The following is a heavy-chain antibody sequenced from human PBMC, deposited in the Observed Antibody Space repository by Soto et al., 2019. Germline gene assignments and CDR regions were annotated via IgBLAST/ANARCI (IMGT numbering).Heavy chain of an antibody. CDR3: ARLDSLLGRVDY. CDR1: GGSFSGYY. V-gene: IGHV4-34*01. CDR2: INHSGST. Sequence: SETLSLTCAVYGGSFSGYYWSWIRQPPGKGLEWIGEINHSGSTNYNPSLKSRVTISVDTSKNQFSLKLSSVTAADTAVYCCARLDSLLGRVDYWGQGTLVTVSS. J-gene: IGHJ4*02. D-gene: IGHD1-1*01.